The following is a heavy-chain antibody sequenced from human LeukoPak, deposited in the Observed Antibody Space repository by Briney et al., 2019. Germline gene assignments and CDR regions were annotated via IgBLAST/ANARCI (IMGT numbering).Heavy chain of an antibody. Sequence: GGSLRLSCAASGFTFSTYWMHWVRQAPGKGLVWLSRISSDGSSTNYADSVKGRFTISRDNAKNTLYLQMNSLRAEDTAVYHCARDYYDSSGYYYETLYYFDYWGQGTLVTVSP. J-gene: IGHJ4*02. CDR2: ISSDGSST. D-gene: IGHD3-22*01. CDR1: GFTFSTYW. V-gene: IGHV3-74*01. CDR3: ARDYYDSSGYYYETLYYFDY.